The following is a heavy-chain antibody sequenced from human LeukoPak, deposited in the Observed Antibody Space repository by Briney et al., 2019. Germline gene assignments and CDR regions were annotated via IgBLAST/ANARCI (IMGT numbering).Heavy chain of an antibody. D-gene: IGHD6-13*01. CDR3: ARDTSPSSRSSYFDALDM. J-gene: IGHJ3*02. CDR1: GVTFSNDW. Sequence: EGSLRLSCATSGVTFSNDWMTWVRQAQGKGLEWVANIKQDGSQKNYVDSVKGRFTISRDNTKKSLFLQMNSLRAEDTGIYYCARDTSPSSRSSYFDALDMWGQGTMVTVSS. CDR2: IKQDGSQK. V-gene: IGHV3-7*01.